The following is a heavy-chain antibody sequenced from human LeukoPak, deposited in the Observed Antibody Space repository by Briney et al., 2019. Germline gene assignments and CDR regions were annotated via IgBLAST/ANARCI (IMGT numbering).Heavy chain of an antibody. CDR3: VRVLSASWDWFDP. V-gene: IGHV3-74*01. J-gene: IGHJ5*02. CDR2: INPDGSTT. Sequence: PGGSLRLSCAASGFTFSRYWIHWVRQAPGKGLEWVSRINPDGSTTTYADSVKGRFTISRDNAKNTVYLQMNSLRAEDTALYHCVRVLSASWDWFDPWGQGTLVTVSS. CDR1: GFTFSRYW. D-gene: IGHD1-26*01.